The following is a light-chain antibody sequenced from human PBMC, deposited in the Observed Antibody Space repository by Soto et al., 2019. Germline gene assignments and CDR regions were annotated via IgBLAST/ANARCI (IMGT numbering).Light chain of an antibody. CDR1: SSNIGAGYD. Sequence: QSVLTQPPSVSGAPGQRVTISCTGSSSNIGAGYDVHWYQQLPGTAPKLLMYGNSNRPSGVPDRSSGSKSGTSASLAITGLQAEDEAVYYCQSYGSSMIVFGIGTKVTVL. CDR2: GNS. J-gene: IGLJ6*01. CDR3: QSYGSSMIV. V-gene: IGLV1-40*01.